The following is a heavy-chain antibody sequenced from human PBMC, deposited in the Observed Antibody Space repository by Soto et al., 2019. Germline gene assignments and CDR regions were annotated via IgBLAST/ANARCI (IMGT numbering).Heavy chain of an antibody. CDR1: GGSFSGYY. CDR2: INHSGST. D-gene: IGHD3-10*01. Sequence: QVQLQQWGAGLLKPSETLSLTCAVYGGSFSGYYWSWIRQPPGKGLEWIGEINHSGSTNYNPSLKGLVTKSVDTAKNQFSLKLSSVTAAATAVYYCASRFGEGYYGMDVWGQGTTVTVSS. V-gene: IGHV4-34*01. CDR3: ASRFGEGYYGMDV. J-gene: IGHJ6*02.